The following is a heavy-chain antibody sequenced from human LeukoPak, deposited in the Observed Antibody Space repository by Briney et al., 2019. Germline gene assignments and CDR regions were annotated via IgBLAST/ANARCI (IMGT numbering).Heavy chain of an antibody. CDR1: GGSISSYY. CDR3: AREYCSSTSCLIDY. D-gene: IGHD2-2*01. V-gene: IGHV4-59*01. Sequence: SETLSLTCTVSGGSISSYYWSWIRQPPGKGLEWIGYIYYSGSTNYNPSLESRVTISVDTSKNQFSLKLSSVTAADTAVYYCAREYCSSTSCLIDYWGQGTLVTVSS. CDR2: IYYSGST. J-gene: IGHJ4*02.